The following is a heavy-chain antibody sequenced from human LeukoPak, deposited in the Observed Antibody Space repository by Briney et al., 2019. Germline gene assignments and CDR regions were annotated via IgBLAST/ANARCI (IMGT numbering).Heavy chain of an antibody. CDR2: INEDGRAK. CDR1: GFTFSTYW. V-gene: IGHV3-7*03. Sequence: GGSLRLSCVASGFTFSTYWMCWVRQAPGKGLEWVANINEDGRAKYYVDSVMGRFTISRDNAKNSLYLQMNSLRAEDTAVYYCARPYYGSADYWGQGTLVTVSS. CDR3: ARPYYGSADY. J-gene: IGHJ4*02. D-gene: IGHD3-10*01.